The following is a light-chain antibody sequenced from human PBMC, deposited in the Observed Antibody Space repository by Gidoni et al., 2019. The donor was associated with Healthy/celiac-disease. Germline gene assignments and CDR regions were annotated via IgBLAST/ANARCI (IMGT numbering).Light chain of an antibody. CDR3: QQYDNLLRLT. CDR1: QDISNY. J-gene: IGKJ4*01. CDR2: DAS. V-gene: IGKV1-33*01. Sequence: IQMTQSPSSLSASVGDRVTITCQASQDISNYLNWYQQKPGKAPKLLIYDASNLETGVPSRFSGSGSGTDFTFTISSLQPEDIATYYCQQYDNLLRLTFXGXTKVEIK.